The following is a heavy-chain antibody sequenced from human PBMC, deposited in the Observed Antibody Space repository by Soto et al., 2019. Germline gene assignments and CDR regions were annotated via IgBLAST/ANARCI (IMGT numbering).Heavy chain of an antibody. V-gene: IGHV1-18*04. CDR3: ARTGGGMAARPLEY. CDR1: GYMFTTYG. J-gene: IGHJ4*02. Sequence: QVQLVQSGGEVKKPGASVEVSCRTSGYMFTTYGMSWVRQAPGQGLEWMAWISAYNGNKKYAQKSQGKVTMTTDTSTSTVSMELRNLTSDETGTYFCARTGGGMAARPLEYWGQGTLVTVSS. D-gene: IGHD6-6*01. CDR2: ISAYNGNK.